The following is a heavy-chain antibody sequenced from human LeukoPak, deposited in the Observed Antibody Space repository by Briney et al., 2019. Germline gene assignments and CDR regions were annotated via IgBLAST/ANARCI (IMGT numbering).Heavy chain of an antibody. CDR3: ARSRVVDRRGYFDF. Sequence: GDSLRLSCVASGFSLSDYPMTWVHQSPGRGLEWVSTIGGSDDTYYADSVKGRFTISRDTSKNTLYLQIHSLGAEDTAVYYCARSRVVDRRGYFDFWGQGTLVTASS. D-gene: IGHD2-15*01. V-gene: IGHV3-23*01. CDR1: GFSLSDYP. J-gene: IGHJ4*02. CDR2: IGGSDDT.